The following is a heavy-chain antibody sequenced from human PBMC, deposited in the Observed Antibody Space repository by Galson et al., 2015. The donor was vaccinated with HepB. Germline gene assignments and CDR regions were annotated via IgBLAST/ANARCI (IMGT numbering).Heavy chain of an antibody. D-gene: IGHD6-19*01. J-gene: IGHJ6*02. CDR3: ARGLSGGYSSGWSKYYYYYYGMDV. CDR1: GFTFSSYS. V-gene: IGHV3-33*01. CDR2: IWYDGSNK. Sequence: SLRLSCAASGFTFSSYSMHWVRQAPGKGLEWVAVIWYDGSNKYYADSVKGRFTISRDNSKNTLYLQMNSLRAEDTAVYYCARGLSGGYSSGWSKYYYYYYGMDVWGQGTTVTVSS.